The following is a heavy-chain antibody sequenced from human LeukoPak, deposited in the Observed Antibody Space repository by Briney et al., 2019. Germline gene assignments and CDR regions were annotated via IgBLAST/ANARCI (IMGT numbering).Heavy chain of an antibody. CDR3: ARAPTDDYGDYSFDY. CDR1: GFTFSDYH. D-gene: IGHD4-17*01. J-gene: IGHJ4*02. CDR2: ISSSGSNI. Sequence: GGSLRLSCAASGFTFSDYHMTWIRQSSGNGLEWVSYISSSGSNIYYADSVKGRFTISRDNAKNSLYLQMNSLRAEDTAVYYCARAPTDDYGDYSFDYWGQGTLVTVSS. V-gene: IGHV3-11*04.